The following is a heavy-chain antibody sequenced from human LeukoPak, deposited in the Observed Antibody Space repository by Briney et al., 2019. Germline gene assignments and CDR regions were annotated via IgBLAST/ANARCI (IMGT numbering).Heavy chain of an antibody. CDR1: GFTFSDYY. V-gene: IGHV3-11*04. CDR3: GRIVLRYFDWLLETPMSYFDY. CDR2: ISSSGSTI. D-gene: IGHD3-9*01. J-gene: IGHJ4*02. Sequence: GGSLRLSCAASGFTFSDYYMSWIRQAPGKGLEWVSYISSSGSTIYYADSVKGRFTISRDNAKNSLYLQMNSLRAEDTAVYYCGRIVLRYFDWLLETPMSYFDYWGQGTLVTVSS.